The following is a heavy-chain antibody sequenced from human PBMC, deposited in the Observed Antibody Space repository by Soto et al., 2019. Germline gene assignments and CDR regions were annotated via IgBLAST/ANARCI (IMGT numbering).Heavy chain of an antibody. CDR1: GYSFTSYW. D-gene: IGHD4-17*01. J-gene: IGHJ6*02. CDR2: IDPSDSYT. Sequence: GESLKISCKGSGYSFTSYWISWVRQVPGKGLEWMGRIDPSDSYTNYSPSFQGHVTISADKSISTAYLQWSSLKASDTAMYYCASTTVTTAYYGMDVWGQGTTVTVSS. CDR3: ASTTVTTAYYGMDV. V-gene: IGHV5-10-1*01.